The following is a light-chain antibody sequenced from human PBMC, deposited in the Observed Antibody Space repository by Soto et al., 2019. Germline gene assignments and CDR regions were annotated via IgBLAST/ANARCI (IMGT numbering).Light chain of an antibody. CDR3: QQYDSSWT. J-gene: IGKJ1*01. CDR1: QSVSSSY. V-gene: IGKV3-20*01. Sequence: EIVLTQSPGTLSLSPGDRATLSCRASQSVSSSYLAWYQQKPGQAPSLLIYGASNRATGIPDRFSGGGSGTDFTLTISRLEPEDFAVYYCQQYDSSWTFGQGTKV. CDR2: GAS.